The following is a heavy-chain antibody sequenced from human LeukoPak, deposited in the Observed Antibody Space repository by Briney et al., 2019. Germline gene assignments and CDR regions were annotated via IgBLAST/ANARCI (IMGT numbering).Heavy chain of an antibody. CDR3: ARGSGLLWFGEQNWFDP. V-gene: IGHV1-8*01. CDR1: GYTFTSYD. Sequence: ASVKVSCKASGYTFTSYDINWVRQATGQGLEWMGWMNPNSGNTGYAQKFQGRVTMTRNTSISTAYIELSSLRSEDTAVYYCARGSGLLWFGEQNWFDPWGQGTLVTVSS. J-gene: IGHJ5*02. CDR2: MNPNSGNT. D-gene: IGHD3-10*01.